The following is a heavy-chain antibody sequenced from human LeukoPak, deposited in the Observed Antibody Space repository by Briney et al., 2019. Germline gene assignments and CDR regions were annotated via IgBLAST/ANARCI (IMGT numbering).Heavy chain of an antibody. J-gene: IGHJ4*02. V-gene: IGHV3-33*01. CDR1: GFTFSSYG. Sequence: GGSLRLSCAASGFTFSSYGMHWVRQAPGKGLEWVAVIWYDGSNKYYADSVKGRFTISRDNSKNTLYLQMNSLRAEDTAVYYCARSGGDGDLDYYFDYWGQGTQVTVSS. CDR3: ARSGGDGDLDYYFDY. D-gene: IGHD2-21*02. CDR2: IWYDGSNK.